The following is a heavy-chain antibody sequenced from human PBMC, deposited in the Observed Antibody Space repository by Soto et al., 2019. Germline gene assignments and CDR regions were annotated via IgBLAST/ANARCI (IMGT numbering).Heavy chain of an antibody. D-gene: IGHD1-26*01. J-gene: IGHJ6*02. CDR1: GGSIGRFY. CDR2: IYSTGGT. V-gene: IGHV4-4*07. Sequence: PSETLSLTCNVSGGSIGRFYWSWIRQSAEKGLEWIGRIYSTGGTAYNPALKGRITISLDRSNNHVSLEMNSVTAADTAVYFCARDLSGTGLDIWGRGTRVTVSS. CDR3: ARDLSGTGLDI.